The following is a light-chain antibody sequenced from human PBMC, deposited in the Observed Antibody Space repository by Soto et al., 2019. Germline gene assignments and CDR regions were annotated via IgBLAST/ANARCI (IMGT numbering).Light chain of an antibody. CDR3: QQHHNWPWT. V-gene: IGKV3-15*01. CDR1: QRVTNN. Sequence: EIVLTQSPATLSLSPGETATLSCRASQRVTNNLAWYQWKLGQPPRLLIYGASTRATGIPVRFRGSGSGTEFTLTISSLQSEDSAVYYCQQHHNWPWTFGQGTRVELK. CDR2: GAS. J-gene: IGKJ1*01.